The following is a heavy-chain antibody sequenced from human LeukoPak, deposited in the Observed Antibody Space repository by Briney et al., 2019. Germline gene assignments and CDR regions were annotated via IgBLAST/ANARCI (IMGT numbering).Heavy chain of an antibody. D-gene: IGHD2-2*02. V-gene: IGHV1-24*01. J-gene: IGHJ3*02. CDR1: GYTLTELS. Sequence: ASVKVSCKVSGYTLTELSMHWVRQAPGKGLEWMGGVDPEDGETIYAQKFQGRVTMTEDTSTDTAYMELSSLRSEDTAVYYCATSRDLGRYCSSTSCYTYAFDIWGQGTMVTVSS. CDR3: ATSRDLGRYCSSTSCYTYAFDI. CDR2: VDPEDGET.